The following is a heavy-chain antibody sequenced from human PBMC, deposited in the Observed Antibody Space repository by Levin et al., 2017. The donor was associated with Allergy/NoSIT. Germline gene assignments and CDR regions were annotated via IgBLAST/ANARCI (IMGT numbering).Heavy chain of an antibody. V-gene: IGHV4-34*01. D-gene: IGHD3-9*01. CDR3: ARIRYFDWLLEYYYYMDV. CDR2: INHSGST. J-gene: IGHJ6*03. CDR1: GGSFSGYY. Sequence: SQTLSLTCAVYGGSFSGYYWSWIRQPPGKGLEWIGEINHSGSTNYNPSLKSRVTISVDTSKNQFSLKLSSVTAADTAVYYCARIRYFDWLLEYYYYMDVWGKGTTVTVSS.